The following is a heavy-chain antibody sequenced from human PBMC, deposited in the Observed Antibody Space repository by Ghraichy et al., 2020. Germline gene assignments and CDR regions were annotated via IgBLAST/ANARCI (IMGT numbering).Heavy chain of an antibody. D-gene: IGHD1-26*01. CDR3: AHSRETTYSGSYWGIGGLSPPDY. J-gene: IGHJ4*02. CDR1: GFSLSTSGVG. Sequence: SGPTLVKPTQTLTLTCTFSGFSLSTSGVGVGWIRQPPGKALEWLALIYWDDDKRYSPSLKSRLTITKDTSKNQVVLTMTNMDPVDTATYYCAHSRETTYSGSYWGIGGLSPPDYWGQGTLVTVSS. V-gene: IGHV2-5*02. CDR2: IYWDDDK.